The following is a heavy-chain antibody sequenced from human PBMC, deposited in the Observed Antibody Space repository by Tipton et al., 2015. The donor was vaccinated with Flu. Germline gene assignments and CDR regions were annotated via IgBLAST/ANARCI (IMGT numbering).Heavy chain of an antibody. CDR2: SWYDGSNK. CDR1: GFPFSSYG. J-gene: IGHJ4*02. V-gene: IGHV3-33*01. CDR3: ARDPTTLAPYFDY. D-gene: IGHD1-1*01. Sequence: SLRLSCAASGFPFSSYGMHWVRQAPGKGLEWLAFSWYDGSNKYSSDSLKGRFTISRDNSKNTLYLQMNSLRVEDTAVYYCARDPTTLAPYFDYWGRGTLVTVSS.